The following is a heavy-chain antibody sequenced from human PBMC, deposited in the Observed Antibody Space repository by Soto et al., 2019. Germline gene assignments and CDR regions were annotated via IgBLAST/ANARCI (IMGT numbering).Heavy chain of an antibody. CDR3: ARGRRIYDILTGYSNTFDY. J-gene: IGHJ4*02. D-gene: IGHD3-9*01. V-gene: IGHV4-34*01. CDR2: INHSGST. CDR1: GGSFSGYY. Sequence: SETLSLTCAVYGGSFSGYYWSWIRQPPGKGLEWIGEINHSGSTNYNPSLKSRVTISVDTSKNQFSLKLSSVTAADTAVYYCARGRRIYDILTGYSNTFDYWGQGTLVTVS.